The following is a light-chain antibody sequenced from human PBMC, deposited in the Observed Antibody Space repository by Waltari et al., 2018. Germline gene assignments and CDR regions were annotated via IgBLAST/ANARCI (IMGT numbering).Light chain of an antibody. CDR3: SAWDTSLNVGL. V-gene: IGLV10-54*04. CDR2: RNN. Sequence: QAGLTQPPSLSKGLGQTATLTCTGNSNNVGHQGSTWLQQHQGHPPKLLSYRNNNRPSGISERFAASRSGNTASLTITGLQSEDEADYYCSAWDTSLNVGLFGGGTKLTVL. CDR1: SNNVGHQG. J-gene: IGLJ2*01.